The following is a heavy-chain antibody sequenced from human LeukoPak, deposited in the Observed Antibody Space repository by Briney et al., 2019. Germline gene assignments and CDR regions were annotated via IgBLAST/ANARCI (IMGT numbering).Heavy chain of an antibody. CDR1: GYTFTAHY. CDR3: ARDRRAAAAGTPLYFQH. Sequence: ASVTVSCKASGYTFTAHYMHWVRQAPGQGLEWMGRINPNSGGTNYAQKFQGRVTMTRDTSISTAYMELSRLRSDDTAVYYCARDRRAAAAGTPLYFQHWGQGTLVTVSS. J-gene: IGHJ1*01. V-gene: IGHV1-2*06. D-gene: IGHD6-13*01. CDR2: INPNSGGT.